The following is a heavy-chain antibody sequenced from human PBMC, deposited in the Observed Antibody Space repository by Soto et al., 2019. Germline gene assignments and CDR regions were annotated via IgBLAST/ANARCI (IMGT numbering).Heavy chain of an antibody. CDR2: ISSSGSTI. J-gene: IGHJ4*02. CDR1: GFTFSSYE. V-gene: IGHV3-48*03. D-gene: IGHD3-22*01. Sequence: GSLRLSCAASGFTFSSYEMNWVRQAPGKGLEWVSYISSSGSTIYYADSVKGRFTISRDNAKNSLYLQMNSLRAEDTAVYYCARSTPTSGYQDYWGQGTLVTVSS. CDR3: ARSTPTSGYQDY.